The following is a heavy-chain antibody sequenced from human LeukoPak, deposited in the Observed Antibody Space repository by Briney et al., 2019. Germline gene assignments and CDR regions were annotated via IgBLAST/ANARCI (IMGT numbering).Heavy chain of an antibody. V-gene: IGHV4-59*08. CDR3: ARMIRSDVYFDY. D-gene: IGHD3-16*01. CDR1: GGSISSYY. CDR2: IYYSGST. Sequence: SETLSLTCTVSGGSISSYYWSWIRQPPGKGLEWIGYIYYSGSTNYNPSLESRVTISVDTSKNQFSLKLSSVTAADTAVYYCARMIRSDVYFDYWGQGTLVTVSS. J-gene: IGHJ4*02.